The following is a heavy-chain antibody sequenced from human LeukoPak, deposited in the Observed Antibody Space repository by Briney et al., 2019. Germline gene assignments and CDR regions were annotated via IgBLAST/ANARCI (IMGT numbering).Heavy chain of an antibody. CDR3: ARDDQDYGDYVSVYGMDV. CDR2: INSDGSST. Sequence: GSLRLSCAASGFTFSSYWMHWVRQAPGKGLVWVSRINSDGSSTSYADSVKGRFTISRDNAKNTLYLQMNSLRAEDTAVYYCARDDQDYGDYVSVYGMDVWGQGTTVTVSS. D-gene: IGHD4-17*01. J-gene: IGHJ6*02. CDR1: GFTFSSYW. V-gene: IGHV3-74*01.